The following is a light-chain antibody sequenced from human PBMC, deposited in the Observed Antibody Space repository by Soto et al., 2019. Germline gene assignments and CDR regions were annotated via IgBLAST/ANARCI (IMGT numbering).Light chain of an antibody. CDR3: QQYDDVPQH. CDR2: WPS. CDR1: QSILYSPNNKNS. Sequence: DIVMTQSPDSMAVSLGERATINCKSSQSILYSPNNKNSLAWYQQKPGQPPKLLIYWPSTRDSGVPDRFSGSGSGTYVSLTVSSVHDEVGAVYYCQQYDDVPQHFGEGAKVVIK. V-gene: IGKV4-1*01. J-gene: IGKJ1*01.